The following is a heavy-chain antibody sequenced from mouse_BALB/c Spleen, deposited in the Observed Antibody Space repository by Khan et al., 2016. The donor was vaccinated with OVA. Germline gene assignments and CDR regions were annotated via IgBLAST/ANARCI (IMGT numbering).Heavy chain of an antibody. D-gene: IGHD2-14*01. J-gene: IGHJ2*01. CDR1: GYTFTSYW. CDR2: IYPGDGDT. Sequence: VQLVESGAELARPGASVKLSCKSSGYTFTSYWMQWIKQRPGQGLEWIGTIYPGDGDTRYTQKFKDKATLTADKSSNTAYMQLSNLASEDSAVYYCASYRYDYFDYWGQGTTLTVSS. V-gene: IGHV1-87*01. CDR3: ASYRYDYFDY.